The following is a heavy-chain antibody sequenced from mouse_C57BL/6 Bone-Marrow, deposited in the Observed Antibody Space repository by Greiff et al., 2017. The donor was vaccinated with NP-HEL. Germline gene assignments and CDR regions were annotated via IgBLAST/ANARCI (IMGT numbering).Heavy chain of an antibody. V-gene: IGHV1-81*01. D-gene: IGHD1-1*01. CDR1: GYTFTSYG. J-gene: IGHJ2*01. CDR2: IFPRSGNT. CDR3: ARERLLYYGKDY. Sequence: VQLQQSGAELARPGASVKLSCKASGYTFTSYGISWVKQRTGQGLEWIGEIFPRSGNTYYNEKFKGKATLTADKSSSPTYMEMRSLTSENAEVYICARERLLYYGKDYWGQGTTLTVSS.